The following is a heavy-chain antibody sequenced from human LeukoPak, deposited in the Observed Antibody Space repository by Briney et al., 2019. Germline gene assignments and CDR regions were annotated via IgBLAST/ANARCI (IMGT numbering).Heavy chain of an antibody. D-gene: IGHD2-21*01. CDR1: GFTFSRYS. Sequence: PGGSLRLSRAASGFTFSRYSMNWVRQAPGKGMEWGSSISSSRSNIYSADSVKGRFTISRDNAKNSLYLQMNSLRAEDTAVYYCARGCGGDCYFYMDVWGKGDTVIVSS. J-gene: IGHJ6*03. V-gene: IGHV3-21*01. CDR2: ISSSRSNI. CDR3: ARGCGGDCYFYMDV.